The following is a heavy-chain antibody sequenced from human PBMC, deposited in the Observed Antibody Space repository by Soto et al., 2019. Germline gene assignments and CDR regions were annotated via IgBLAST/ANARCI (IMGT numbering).Heavy chain of an antibody. J-gene: IGHJ4*02. CDR2: INAGNGNT. CDR1: GYTFTSYA. Sequence: QVQLVQSGAEVKKPGASVKVSCKASGYTFTSYAMHWVRQAPGQRLEWMGWINAGNGNTKYSQKFQGRVTITRDTSASTAYMELSSLRSEDTAVYYFASGDIGWGYTHYCGQGTLVTVSS. V-gene: IGHV1-3*01. CDR3: ASGDIGWGYTHY. D-gene: IGHD2-15*01.